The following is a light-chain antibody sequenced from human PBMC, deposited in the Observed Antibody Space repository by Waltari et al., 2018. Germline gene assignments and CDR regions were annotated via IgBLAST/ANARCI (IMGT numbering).Light chain of an antibody. CDR2: DVS. CDR3: QVWDTSGDQVV. CDR1: NIGMKT. J-gene: IGLJ2*01. Sequence: SYVLTQSSSLSVAPGQTARISCGGNNIGMKTVHWYQQKPGQVPVLGVDDVSGRPSGIPERFSGSNSGNTATLTISRVEAGDEADYYCQVWDTSGDQVVFGGGTKLTVL. V-gene: IGLV3-21*02.